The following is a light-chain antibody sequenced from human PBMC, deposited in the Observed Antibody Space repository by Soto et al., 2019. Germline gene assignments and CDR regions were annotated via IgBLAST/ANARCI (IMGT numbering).Light chain of an antibody. CDR1: QSVSSN. J-gene: IGKJ1*01. Sequence: EIVMTQSPSTLSGSPGERAALSCGASQSVSSNLAWYQQKPGQAPRLLIYGASTRATGIPARFSGSGYGTEFTLTISSLQSEDFALYYCQQYNNWPGTFGQGTKVDIK. CDR2: GAS. V-gene: IGKV3-15*01. CDR3: QQYNNWPGT.